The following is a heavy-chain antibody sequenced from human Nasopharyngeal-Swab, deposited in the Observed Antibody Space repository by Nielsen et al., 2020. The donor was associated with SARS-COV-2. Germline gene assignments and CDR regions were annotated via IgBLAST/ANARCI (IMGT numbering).Heavy chain of an antibody. D-gene: IGHD6-19*01. CDR1: GFTFSAHY. J-gene: IGHJ6*02. CDR2: SRNKANGYTT. V-gene: IGHV3-72*01. Sequence: GESLKISCAASGFTFSAHYMDWVRQAPGKGLEWVGRSRNKANGYTTEYAASVRDRFTISRDDSEDSLYLQMNSLKTEDTAVYYCARDLSSVWTSGLGVWGQGTTVTVSS. CDR3: ARDLSSVWTSGLGV.